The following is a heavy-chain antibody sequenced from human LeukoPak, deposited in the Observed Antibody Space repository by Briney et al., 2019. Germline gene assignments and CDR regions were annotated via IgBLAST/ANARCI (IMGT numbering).Heavy chain of an antibody. CDR1: GYTFTGYY. J-gene: IGHJ3*02. D-gene: IGHD3-3*01. CDR2: INTDNGNT. V-gene: IGHV1-18*04. CDR3: ARGAISSQGFDI. Sequence: ASVKVSRKASGYTFTGYYMHWVRQAPGQGLEWMGWINTDNGNTNYAQKFQGRLTMTTDTSTTTAYMELRSLRSDDTAVYYCARGAISSQGFDIWGQGTMVTVSS.